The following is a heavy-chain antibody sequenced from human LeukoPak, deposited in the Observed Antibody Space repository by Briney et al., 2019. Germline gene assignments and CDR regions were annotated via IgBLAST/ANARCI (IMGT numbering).Heavy chain of an antibody. D-gene: IGHD3-10*01. Sequence: PGGSLRLSCAASGFSFDDYAMHWVRQAPGKGLEWVSGISWNSGSIGYADSVKGRFTISRDNAKNSLYLQMNSLRAEDTAFYYCAKDAAPILWFGKTWFDPWGQGTLVTVSS. CDR3: AKDAAPILWFGKTWFDP. CDR2: ISWNSGSI. CDR1: GFSFDDYA. J-gene: IGHJ5*02. V-gene: IGHV3-9*01.